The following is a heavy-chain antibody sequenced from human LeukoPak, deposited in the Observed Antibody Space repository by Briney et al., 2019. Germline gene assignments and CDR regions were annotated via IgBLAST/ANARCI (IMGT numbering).Heavy chain of an antibody. CDR3: ARDFYYDFWSGSFDY. D-gene: IGHD3-3*01. V-gene: IGHV4-39*07. CDR2: IYYSGST. J-gene: IGHJ4*02. CDR1: RGSISSSSYY. Sequence: SETLSLTCTVSRGSISSSSYYWGWIRQPPGKGLEWIGSIYYSGSTYYNPSLKSRVTMSVDTSKNQFSLKLSSVTAADTAVYYCARDFYYDFWSGSFDYWGQGTLVTVSS.